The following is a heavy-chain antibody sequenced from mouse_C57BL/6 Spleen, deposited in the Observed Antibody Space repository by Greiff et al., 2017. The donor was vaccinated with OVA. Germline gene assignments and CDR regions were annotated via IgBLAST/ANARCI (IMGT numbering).Heavy chain of an antibody. CDR3: ARTPNCYGSSYFDY. V-gene: IGHV8-8*01. D-gene: IGHD1-1*01. CDR1: GFSLSTFGMG. CDR2: IWWDDDT. Sequence: ESGPGILQPSQTLSLTCSFSGFSLSTFGMGVGWIRQPSGKGLEWLAHIWWDDDTYSNPALKSRLTISKNTSKNQVILKITNVDTADTATYYGARTPNCYGSSYFDYWGQGTTLTVSA. J-gene: IGHJ2*01.